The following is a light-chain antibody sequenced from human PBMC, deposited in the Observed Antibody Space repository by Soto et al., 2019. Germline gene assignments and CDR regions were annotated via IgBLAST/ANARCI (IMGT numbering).Light chain of an antibody. CDR1: QSVSYGSNSNKY. CDR3: QQYYSTPRT. V-gene: IGKV4-1*01. J-gene: IGKJ1*01. CDR2: WAS. Sequence: DIVMTQSPDSLAVSLGERATINCNSSQSVSYGSNSNKYLAWYQQKPGQPPKLLIYWASTRQSGVPDRFSGGGSGTDFTLTITSLQAEDVAIYYCQQYYSTPRTFGQGTKVEIK.